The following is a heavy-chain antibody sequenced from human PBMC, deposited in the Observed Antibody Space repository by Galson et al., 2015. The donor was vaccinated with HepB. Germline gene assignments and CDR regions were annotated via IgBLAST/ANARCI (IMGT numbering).Heavy chain of an antibody. J-gene: IGHJ6*03. Sequence: SLRLSCAASEFTFNKSAMNCLRQGPGKGLVWVSRINSDGGSTGYADSVKGRFTISRDNAKNSLYLQMNSLRAEDTALYHCARVGWIQLDHYYYYYMDVWGKGTTVTVSS. D-gene: IGHD5-18*01. V-gene: IGHV3-20*01. CDR2: INSDGGST. CDR3: ARVGWIQLDHYYYYYMDV. CDR1: EFTFNKSA.